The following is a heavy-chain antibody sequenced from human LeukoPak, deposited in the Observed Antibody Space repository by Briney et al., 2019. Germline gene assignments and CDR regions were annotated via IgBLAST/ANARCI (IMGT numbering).Heavy chain of an antibody. CDR2: ISYDGSNK. D-gene: IGHD3-16*01. V-gene: IGHV3-30-3*01. CDR3: ARDILRRTYYDYVWGRTYYYYGMDV. CDR1: GFTFSSYA. J-gene: IGHJ6*02. Sequence: PGGSLRLSCAASGFTFSSYAMHWVRQAPGKGLEWVAVISYDGSNKYYADSVKGRFTISRDNSKNTLYLQMNSLRAEDTAVYYCARDILRRTYYDYVWGRTYYYYGMDVWGQGTTVTVSS.